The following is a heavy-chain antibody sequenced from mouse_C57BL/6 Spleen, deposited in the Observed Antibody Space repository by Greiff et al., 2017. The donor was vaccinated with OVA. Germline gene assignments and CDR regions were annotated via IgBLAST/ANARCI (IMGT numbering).Heavy chain of an antibody. CDR2: ILPGSGST. J-gene: IGHJ4*01. CDR1: GYTFTGYW. CDR3: ARGYGNYEDAMDY. Sequence: VQLQQSGAELMKPGASVKLSCKATGYTFTGYWIAWVKQRPGHGLEWIGEILPGSGSTNYNEKFKGKATLTADTSSNTAYLQLSTLTTEDSVIYYCARGYGNYEDAMDYWGQGTSVTVSS. D-gene: IGHD2-1*01. V-gene: IGHV1-9*01.